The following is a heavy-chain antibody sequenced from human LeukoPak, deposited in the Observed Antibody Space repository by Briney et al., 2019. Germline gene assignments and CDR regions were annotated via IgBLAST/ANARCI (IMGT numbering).Heavy chain of an antibody. D-gene: IGHD3-10*01. CDR2: FDPENGET. V-gene: IGHV1-24*01. Sequence: GASVKVSCKVSGYTLTELSMHWVRQAPGKGLEWMGGFDPENGETIYAQKFQGRVTMTEDTSTDTAYMELSRLRSEDTAVYYCATDGWERMDVFDYWGQGTLVTVSS. CDR3: ATDGWERMDVFDY. J-gene: IGHJ4*02. CDR1: GYTLTELS.